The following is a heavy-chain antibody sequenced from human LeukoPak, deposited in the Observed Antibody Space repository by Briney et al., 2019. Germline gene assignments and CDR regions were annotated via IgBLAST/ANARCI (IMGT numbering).Heavy chain of an antibody. Sequence: ASVNVSCKASGYTFTSYGISWVRQAPGQGLEWMGWSSAYNGNTNYAQKLQGRVTMTTDTSTSTAYMELRSLRSDDTAVYYCARDRRGDYVWGSYRYFDYWGQGTLVTVSS. CDR2: SSAYNGNT. CDR1: GYTFTSYG. D-gene: IGHD3-16*02. CDR3: ARDRRGDYVWGSYRYFDY. V-gene: IGHV1-18*01. J-gene: IGHJ4*02.